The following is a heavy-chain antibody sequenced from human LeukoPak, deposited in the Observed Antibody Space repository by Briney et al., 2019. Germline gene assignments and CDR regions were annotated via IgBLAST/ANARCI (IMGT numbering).Heavy chain of an antibody. Sequence: PGGSLRLSCAASGFTFSTFAMSWVRQAPGKGLEWVSAISGSGGGTYYADSVKCRLTISRDNSKNTLYLQMSRLRAEDTAVYYCAKAFSAYENWLPNWFDPWGQGTLVTVSS. CDR3: AKAFSAYENWLPNWFDP. CDR2: ISGSGGGT. CDR1: GFTFSTFA. V-gene: IGHV3-23*01. D-gene: IGHD5-12*01. J-gene: IGHJ5*02.